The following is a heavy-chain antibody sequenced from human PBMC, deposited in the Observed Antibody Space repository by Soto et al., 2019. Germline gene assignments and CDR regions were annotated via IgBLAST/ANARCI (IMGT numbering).Heavy chain of an antibody. Sequence: CSVGDGSSCRYSRSCISKQPGKGLEWIGYIYYSGSTNYNPSLKSRVTISVDTSKNQFSLKLSSVTAADTAVYYCARVAYDYVWGSYRPPERDAFDIWGQGTMVTVSS. J-gene: IGHJ3*02. D-gene: IGHD3-16*02. CDR3: ARVAYDYVWGSYRPPERDAFDI. CDR1: DGSSCRYS. CDR2: IYYSGST. V-gene: IGHV4-59*01.